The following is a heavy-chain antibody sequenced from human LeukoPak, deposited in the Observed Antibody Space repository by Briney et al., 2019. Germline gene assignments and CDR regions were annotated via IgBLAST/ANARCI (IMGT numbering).Heavy chain of an antibody. CDR3: AKFWTGILRFLEDAGDAVDI. D-gene: IGHD3-3*01. V-gene: IGHV1-69*04. Sequence: SVKVSCKASGGTFSSYAISWVRQAPGQGLEWMGRIIPILGIANYAQKFQGRVTMTRDTSIGTAYMELSRLRSDDTAVYYCAKFWTGILRFLEDAGDAVDIWGQGTLVTVSS. CDR1: GGTFSSYA. CDR2: IIPILGIA. J-gene: IGHJ3*02.